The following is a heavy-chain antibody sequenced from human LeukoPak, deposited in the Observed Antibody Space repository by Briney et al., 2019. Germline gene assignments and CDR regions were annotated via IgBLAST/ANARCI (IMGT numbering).Heavy chain of an antibody. Sequence: GGSLRLSCAASGFTFSSYWMHWVRQAPGKGPVWVSRINNDGSGTTYADSVKGRFTISRDDAKNTLYLQMNSLRAVDTAVYYCVRGGESTWSWGQGTLVTVSS. CDR3: VRGGESTWS. CDR1: GFTFSSYW. D-gene: IGHD2-15*01. V-gene: IGHV3-74*01. J-gene: IGHJ5*02. CDR2: INNDGSGT.